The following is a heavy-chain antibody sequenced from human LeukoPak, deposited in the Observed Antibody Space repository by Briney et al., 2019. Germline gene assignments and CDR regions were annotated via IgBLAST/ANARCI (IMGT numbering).Heavy chain of an antibody. J-gene: IGHJ4*02. V-gene: IGHV4-31*03. CDR3: ARGHPSLDYCSGGSRSNYFDC. D-gene: IGHD2-15*01. CDR1: GGSISSGGYY. Sequence: SETLSLTCTVSGGSISSGGYYWSWIRQHPGKGLEWIGYIYYSGSTYYNPSLKSRVTISVDTSKNQFSLKLSSVTAADTAVYYCARGHPSLDYCSGGSRSNYFDCWGQGTLVTVSS. CDR2: IYYSGST.